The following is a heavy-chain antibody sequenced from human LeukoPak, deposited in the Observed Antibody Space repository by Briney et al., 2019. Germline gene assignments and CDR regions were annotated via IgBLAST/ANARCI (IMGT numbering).Heavy chain of an antibody. V-gene: IGHV3-30*02. CDR2: IRYDGSNK. J-gene: IGHJ4*02. CDR1: GFTFSSYG. Sequence: TGGSLRLSCAASGFTFSSYGMHWVRQAPGKGLEWVAFIRYDGSNKYYAGSVKGRFTSSRDNSKNTLYLQMNSLRAEDTAVYYCAIYSGYDSHEAFDYWGQGTLVTVSS. CDR3: AIYSGYDSHEAFDY. D-gene: IGHD5-12*01.